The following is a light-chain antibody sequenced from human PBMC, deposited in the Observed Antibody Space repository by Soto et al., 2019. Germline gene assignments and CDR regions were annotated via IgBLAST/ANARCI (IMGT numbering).Light chain of an antibody. Sequence: QSALTQPASVSGSPGQSITISCTGTSSDVGGYNYVSWYQQHPGKAPKLMIYEVSNRPSGVSNRFSGSKSGNTASLTISGLQADDEGDYYCNSYTSSSTLVFGGGTKVTVL. V-gene: IGLV2-14*01. CDR3: NSYTSSSTLV. CDR1: SSDVGGYNY. CDR2: EVS. J-gene: IGLJ2*01.